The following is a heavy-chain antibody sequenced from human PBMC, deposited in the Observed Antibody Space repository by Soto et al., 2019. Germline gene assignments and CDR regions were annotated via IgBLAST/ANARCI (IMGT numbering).Heavy chain of an antibody. J-gene: IGHJ6*02. Sequence: QVQLVQSGAEVKKPGSSVKVSWKASGGTFSSYAISWVRQAPGQGLEWMGGIIPIFGTANYAQKFQGRVTITAHESTSTAYMELSSLRAEDTAVYYCARAGIAAQEINYYGIDVWGQGTTVTVSS. CDR2: IIPIFGTA. V-gene: IGHV1-69*01. CDR1: GGTFSSYA. CDR3: ARAGIAAQEINYYGIDV. D-gene: IGHD6-13*01.